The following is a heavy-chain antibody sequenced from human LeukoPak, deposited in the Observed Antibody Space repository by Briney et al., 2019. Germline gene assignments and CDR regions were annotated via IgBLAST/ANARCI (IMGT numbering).Heavy chain of an antibody. J-gene: IGHJ5*02. Sequence: ASVKVSCKASGYTFTGYYMHWVRQAPGQGLEWMGWIDPNSGGTNYAQKFQGRATMTRDTSISTAYMELSRLRSDDTAVYYCARGSVVPAASPRGFDPWGQGTLVTVSS. CDR3: ARGSVVPAASPRGFDP. D-gene: IGHD2-2*01. CDR2: IDPNSGGT. V-gene: IGHV1-2*02. CDR1: GYTFTGYY.